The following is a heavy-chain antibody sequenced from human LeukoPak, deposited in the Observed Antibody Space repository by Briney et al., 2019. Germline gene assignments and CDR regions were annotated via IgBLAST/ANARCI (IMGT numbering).Heavy chain of an antibody. CDR2: IYSSGST. V-gene: IGHV4-4*07. Sequence: PSETLSLTCTVSGGSVSSFYWSWIRQPAGRGLEWIGRIYSSGSTNYNPSLKSRISMSVDTSNNQFSLRLRSVAAADTAVYYCARGAPATAMAFDYWGQGTLVTVSS. CDR3: ARGAPATAMAFDY. D-gene: IGHD5-18*01. J-gene: IGHJ4*02. CDR1: GGSVSSFY.